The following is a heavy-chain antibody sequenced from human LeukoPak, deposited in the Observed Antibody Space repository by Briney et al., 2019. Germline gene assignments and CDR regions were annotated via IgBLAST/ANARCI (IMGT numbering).Heavy chain of an antibody. J-gene: IGHJ6*03. CDR1: GGSISSGGYY. V-gene: IGHV4-31*03. Sequence: SETLSLTCTVSGGSISSGGYYWSWIRQHPGKGLEWIGYIYYSGSTYYNPSLKSRVTISVDTSKNQFSLKLSSVTAADTAVYYCARDDGFRYYYYYMDVWGKGTTVTASS. D-gene: IGHD4-17*01. CDR2: IYYSGST. CDR3: ARDDGFRYYYYYMDV.